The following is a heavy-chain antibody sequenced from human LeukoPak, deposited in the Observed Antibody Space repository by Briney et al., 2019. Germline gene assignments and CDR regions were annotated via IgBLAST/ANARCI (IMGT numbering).Heavy chain of an antibody. Sequence: GGSLRLSCAASGLTFSSYWMSWVRQAPGKGLEWVANIKQDGSEKYYVDSVKGRFTISRDNAKNSLYLQMNSLRAEDTAVYYCARKTYYYDSSGYYFGYWGQGTLVTVSS. V-gene: IGHV3-7*01. CDR1: GLTFSSYW. D-gene: IGHD3-22*01. CDR2: IKQDGSEK. J-gene: IGHJ4*02. CDR3: ARKTYYYDSSGYYFGY.